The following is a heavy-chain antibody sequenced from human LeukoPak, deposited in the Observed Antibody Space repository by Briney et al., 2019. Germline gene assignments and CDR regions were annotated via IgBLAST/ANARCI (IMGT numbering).Heavy chain of an antibody. CDR2: IKYDGSKE. V-gene: IGHV3-33*01. CDR1: GFTFSSYG. Sequence: GGSLRLSCAASGFTFSSYGMHWVRQAPGKGLEWVAVIKYDGSKESYGDSVKGRFTISRDNSKNTLYLQMNNLRAEDTAVYYCARDMWIGGYCNSASCSTFDYWGQGTLVTVSS. J-gene: IGHJ4*02. CDR3: ARDMWIGGYCNSASCSTFDY. D-gene: IGHD2-2*01.